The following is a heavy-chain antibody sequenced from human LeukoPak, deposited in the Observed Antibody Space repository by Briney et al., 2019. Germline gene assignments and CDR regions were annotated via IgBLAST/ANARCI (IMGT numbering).Heavy chain of an antibody. CDR3: AKDRLWFGELMGYYYGMDV. CDR2: ISYDGSNK. J-gene: IGHJ6*02. D-gene: IGHD3-10*01. V-gene: IGHV3-30*18. CDR1: GFTFSSYG. Sequence: GRSLRLSCAASGFTFSSYGMRWVRQAPGKGLEWVAVISYDGSNKYYADSVKGRFTVSRDNSKNTLYLQMNSLRAEDTAVYYCAKDRLWFGELMGYYYGMDVWGQGTTVTVSS.